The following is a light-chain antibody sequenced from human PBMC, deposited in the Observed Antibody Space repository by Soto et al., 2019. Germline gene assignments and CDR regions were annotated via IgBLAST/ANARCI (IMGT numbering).Light chain of an antibody. CDR1: QGISNY. Sequence: DIHMTQSPSTLSASVRDRVTITCRASQGISNYLAWYQQKPGKVPKLLIYAASTLQSGVPSRFSGSGSGTDFTLTISSLQPEDVATYYCQKYGSAPWTFGQGTKVEIK. V-gene: IGKV1-27*01. J-gene: IGKJ1*01. CDR3: QKYGSAPWT. CDR2: AAS.